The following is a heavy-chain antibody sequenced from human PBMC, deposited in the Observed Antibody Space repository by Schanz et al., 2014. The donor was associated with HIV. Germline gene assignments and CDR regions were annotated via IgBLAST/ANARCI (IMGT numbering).Heavy chain of an antibody. J-gene: IGHJ6*02. CDR3: TKEVPPDV. V-gene: IGHV3-23*01. D-gene: IGHD1-1*01. CDR1: GFLFSSYG. CDR2: ISGGGGKT. Sequence: EVQLLESGGGLVQPGGSLRLSCAASGFLFSSYGMSWVRQAPGKGLEWVSIISGGGGKTYYADSVKGRFTISRDSSKNTVYLQMNSLRAEDTAVYYCTKEVPPDVWGQGTTVTVSS.